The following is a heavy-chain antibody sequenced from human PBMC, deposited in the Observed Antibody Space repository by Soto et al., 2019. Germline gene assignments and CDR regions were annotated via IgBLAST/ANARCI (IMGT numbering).Heavy chain of an antibody. D-gene: IGHD2-15*01. V-gene: IGHV1-69*01. CDR3: ARGGTLYESSQKYSRYGLDV. Sequence: QVQLVQSRSEVKKPGSSVRVSCRASEGTFNSHVVSWVRQAPGQGLQWLGGILPLFGTTNYAHQLVGRVTITADSSTATSFLELSGLTPGDTAVYYCARGGTLYESSQKYSRYGLDVWGQGTTVIVSS. CDR2: ILPLFGTT. CDR1: EGTFNSHV. J-gene: IGHJ6*02.